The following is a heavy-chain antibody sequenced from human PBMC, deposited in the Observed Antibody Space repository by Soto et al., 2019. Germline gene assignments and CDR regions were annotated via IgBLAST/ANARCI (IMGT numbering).Heavy chain of an antibody. CDR2: IWYDGSNK. CDR1: GFTFSSYG. Sequence: PGGSLRLSCAASGFTFSSYGMHWVRQAPGKGLEWVAVIWYDGSNKYYADSVKGRFTISRDNSKNTLYLQMNSLRAEDTAVYYCARDYCSSTSCYGDYYYYGMAVWGQGTTVTVSS. J-gene: IGHJ6*02. CDR3: ARDYCSSTSCYGDYYYYGMAV. V-gene: IGHV3-33*01. D-gene: IGHD2-2*01.